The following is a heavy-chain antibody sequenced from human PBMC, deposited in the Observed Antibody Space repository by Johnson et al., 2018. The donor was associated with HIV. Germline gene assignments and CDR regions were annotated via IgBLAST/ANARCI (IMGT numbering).Heavy chain of an antibody. CDR2: IKQDGSEK. D-gene: IGHD5-24*01. CDR1: RFTFSSYW. Sequence: VQLVESGGGLVQPGGSLRLSCAASRFTFSSYWMSWVRQAPGKGLEWVANIKQDGSEKYYVDSVKGRFTISRDNAKNSLYLQMNSLRAGDTAVYYCARAIGDGYPGRKAFDIWGQGTMVTVSS. J-gene: IGHJ3*02. CDR3: ARAIGDGYPGRKAFDI. V-gene: IGHV3-7*01.